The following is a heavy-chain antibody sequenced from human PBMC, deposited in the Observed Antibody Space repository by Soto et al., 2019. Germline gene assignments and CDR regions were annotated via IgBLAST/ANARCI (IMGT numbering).Heavy chain of an antibody. CDR2: ISGNGDST. D-gene: IGHD3-10*01. J-gene: IGHJ4*02. Sequence: EVQLVESGGGLVQPGGSLRLSCAASGFTFSSYAMHWVRQAPGKGLEYVSVISGNGDSTYYANSVKGRFTISRDNSKNTLYLQMGSLRAEDTAVYYCARRGYGLYFDYWGQGTLVTVSS. V-gene: IGHV3-64*01. CDR3: ARRGYGLYFDY. CDR1: GFTFSSYA.